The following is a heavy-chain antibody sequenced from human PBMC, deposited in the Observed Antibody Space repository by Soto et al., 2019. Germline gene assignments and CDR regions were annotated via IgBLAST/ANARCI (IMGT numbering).Heavy chain of an antibody. D-gene: IGHD6-19*01. CDR2: ITPTGVT. J-gene: IGHJ4*02. CDR1: GFTFSNYA. CDR3: ARTDKFNSQSSGWANRFVC. V-gene: IGHV3-23*01. Sequence: EMQLLESGGGLVQPGGSLRLFCAASGFTFSNYAMTWVRQAPGEGLEWVSTITPTGVTYYGDTVKGRFTISRDNSKSTLFLQMNSLRAEDTAIYYCARTDKFNSQSSGWANRFVCWGQGTLVTVSS.